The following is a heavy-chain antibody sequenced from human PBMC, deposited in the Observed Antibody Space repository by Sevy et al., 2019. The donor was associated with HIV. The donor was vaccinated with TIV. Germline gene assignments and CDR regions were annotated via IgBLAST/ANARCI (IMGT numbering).Heavy chain of an antibody. Sequence: GGSLRLSCAASGFNFNNYVMSWVRQAPGKGLEWLSVISGSSGTTYAAESVKGRFTISRDNSKNTLYLHMSSLGAEDTAVYYCARNLSPSGAFDIWGQGTRVTVSS. CDR2: ISGSSGTT. J-gene: IGHJ3*02. D-gene: IGHD6-25*01. V-gene: IGHV3-23*01. CDR3: ARNLSPSGAFDI. CDR1: GFNFNNYV.